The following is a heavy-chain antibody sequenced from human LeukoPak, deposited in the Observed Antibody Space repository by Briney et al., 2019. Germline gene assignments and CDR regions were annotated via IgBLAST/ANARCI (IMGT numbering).Heavy chain of an antibody. CDR2: IYYSGST. Sequence: SETLSLTCTVSGGSISSYYWSWIRQPPGKGLEWIGYIYYSGSTNYNPSLKSRVTISVDTSKNQFSLELSSVTAADTAVYYCARDEGDYYDSSGPLWGQGTLVTVSS. D-gene: IGHD3-22*01. V-gene: IGHV4-59*01. CDR3: ARDEGDYYDSSGPL. J-gene: IGHJ4*02. CDR1: GGSISSYY.